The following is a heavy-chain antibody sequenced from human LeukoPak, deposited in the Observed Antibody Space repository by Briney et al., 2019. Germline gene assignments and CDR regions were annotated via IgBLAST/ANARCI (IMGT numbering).Heavy chain of an antibody. CDR2: ISAHNGYT. J-gene: IGHJ6*02. CDR1: GYTFSTYG. D-gene: IGHD1/OR15-1a*01. CDR3: GRDRTKVPLDGTVV. V-gene: IGHV1-18*04. Sequence: WASVKVSCKASGYTFSTYGIRWVRQAPGQGLEWLGWISAHNGYTDYAQKLQGRVTMTTDTSTNTAYMDLRSLRSDDSAVYYCGRDRTKVPLDGTVVWGQGTTVTVSS.